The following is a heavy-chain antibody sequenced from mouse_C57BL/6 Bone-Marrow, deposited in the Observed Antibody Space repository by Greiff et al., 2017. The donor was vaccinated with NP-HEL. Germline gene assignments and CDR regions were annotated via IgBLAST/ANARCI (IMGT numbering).Heavy chain of an antibody. Sequence: EVQLVESEGGLVQPGSSMKLSCTASGFTFSDYYMAWVRQVPEKGLEWVANINYDGSSTYYLDSLKSRFIISRDNAKNILYLQMSSLKSEDTATYYCARAYYYLDWYFDVWGTGTTVTVSS. D-gene: IGHD1-1*01. J-gene: IGHJ1*03. CDR1: GFTFSDYY. CDR2: INYDGSST. CDR3: ARAYYYLDWYFDV. V-gene: IGHV5-16*01.